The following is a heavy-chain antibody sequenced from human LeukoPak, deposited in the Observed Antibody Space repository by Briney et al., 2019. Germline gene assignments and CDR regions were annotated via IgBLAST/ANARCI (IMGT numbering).Heavy chain of an antibody. CDR2: INPNSGGT. CDR3: ARGGYVSSIYDY. CDR1: GGTFSSYA. D-gene: IGHD6-13*01. V-gene: IGHV1-2*04. J-gene: IGHJ4*02. Sequence: ASVKVSCKASGGTFSSYAISWVRQAPGRGLEWMGWINPNSGGTNYAQKFQGWVTMTRDTSISTAYMELSRLRSDDTAVYYCARGGYVSSIYDYWGQGTLVTVSS.